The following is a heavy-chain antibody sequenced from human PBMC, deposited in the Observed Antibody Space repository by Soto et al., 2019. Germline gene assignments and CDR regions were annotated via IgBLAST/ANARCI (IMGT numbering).Heavy chain of an antibody. CDR2: IYYSGST. V-gene: IGHV4-31*11. J-gene: IGHJ5*02. CDR1: YGKMVGVGGC. D-gene: IGHD1-26*01. Sequence: SLSCAFAYGKMVGVGGCWIMINKHPGKGLEWIGYIYYSGSTYYNPSLKSRVTISIDTSKNQFSLKLSSVTAADTAVYYCARDGRTHSNWFDPWGQGTLVTVSS. CDR3: ARDGRTHSNWFDP.